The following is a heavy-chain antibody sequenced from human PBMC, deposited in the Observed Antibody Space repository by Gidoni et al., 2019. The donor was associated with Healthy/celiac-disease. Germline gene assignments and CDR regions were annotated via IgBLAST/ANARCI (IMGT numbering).Heavy chain of an antibody. V-gene: IGHV3-21*01. CDR3: ARAGLGTAVDLDLYYYYMDV. J-gene: IGHJ6*03. CDR2: ISSSSSYI. Sequence: EVQLVESGGGLVKPGGSLRLSCAASGFTFSSYSMNWVRQAQGKGLEWVSSISSSSSYISYADSVKGRFTISRDNAKNSLYLQMNSLRAEDTAVYYCARAGLGTAVDLDLYYYYMDVWGKGTTVTVSS. D-gene: IGHD2-8*02. CDR1: GFTFSSYS.